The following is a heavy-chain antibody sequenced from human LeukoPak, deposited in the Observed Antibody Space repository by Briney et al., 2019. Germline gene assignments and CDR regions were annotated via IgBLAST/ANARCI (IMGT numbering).Heavy chain of an antibody. CDR3: ARDKGYCSGGSCYWFDY. V-gene: IGHV1-8*01. Sequence: ASVKVSCKASGYTFTSYDINWVRQATGQGLEWMGWMNPNSGNTGYAQKFQGRVTITTDESTSTAYMELSSLRSEDTAVYYCARDKGYCSGGSCYWFDYWGQGTLVTVSS. CDR1: GYTFTSYD. D-gene: IGHD2-15*01. CDR2: MNPNSGNT. J-gene: IGHJ4*02.